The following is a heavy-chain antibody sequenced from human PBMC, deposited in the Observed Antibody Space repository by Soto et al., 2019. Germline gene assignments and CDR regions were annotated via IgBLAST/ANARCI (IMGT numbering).Heavy chain of an antibody. D-gene: IGHD5-18*01. J-gene: IGHJ6*02. CDR3: ARMDTPDYYYGMDV. CDR1: GYSFTSYW. Sequence: PVEYPKTPCKGPGYSFTSYWISWVRQMPGKGLEWMGRIDTSDSCTNYSPSFQGHVTITAEESTSTAYLQWSSLKASATAMDYCARMDTPDYYYGMDVWGQGTTVTVSS. V-gene: IGHV5-10-1*01. CDR2: IDTSDSCT.